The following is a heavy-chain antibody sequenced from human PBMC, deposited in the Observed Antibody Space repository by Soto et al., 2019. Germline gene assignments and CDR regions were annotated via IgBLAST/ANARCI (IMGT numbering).Heavy chain of an antibody. CDR1: GFTFSDYH. J-gene: IGHJ6*02. CDR2: ISSNGVSM. CDR3: ARLASLGHPYYFGMDV. Sequence: GGSLRLSCVASGFTFSDYHMTWIRQAPGKGLEWVSYISSNGVSMYYGDSVKGRFTISRDDAENSLHLQMNSLRAEDTAVYYCARLASLGHPYYFGMDVWGQGTTVTVSS. V-gene: IGHV3-11*01.